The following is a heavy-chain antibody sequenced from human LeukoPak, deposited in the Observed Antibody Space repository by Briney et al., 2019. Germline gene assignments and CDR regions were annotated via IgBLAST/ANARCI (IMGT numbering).Heavy chain of an antibody. CDR2: VSYSGNT. CDR1: GGSISSYS. CDR3: ARHSVAGQHNWLDP. J-gene: IGHJ5*02. V-gene: IGHV4-59*01. Sequence: ASETLSLTCTVSGGSISSYSWSWLQQPPGKGLEWIAYVSYSGNTNYKPSLKGRVAISADTSKNQFSLKLTSVTAADTAMYFCARHSVAGQHNWLDPWGQGTLVTVSP. D-gene: IGHD1-1*01.